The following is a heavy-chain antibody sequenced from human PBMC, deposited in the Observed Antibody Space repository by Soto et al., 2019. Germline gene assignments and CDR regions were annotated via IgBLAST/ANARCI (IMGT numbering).Heavy chain of an antibody. J-gene: IGHJ4*01. V-gene: IGHV3-23*01. D-gene: IGHD2-15*01. CDR3: ANILVVAAIVDY. CDR1: GFNFSSYA. CDR2: ISGSGGRT. Sequence: GGSLRLSSADSGFNFSSYAMSWVRQASGKGLEWVLAISGSGGRTYYAVPVKGRFTIYRDHSKNTLHLQMNSMRAEDTAVYYCANILVVAAIVDYWGHVTLVTDAS.